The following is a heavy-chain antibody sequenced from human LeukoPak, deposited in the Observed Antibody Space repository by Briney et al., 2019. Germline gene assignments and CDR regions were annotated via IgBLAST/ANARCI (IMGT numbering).Heavy chain of an antibody. CDR1: GSGFPTYA. J-gene: IGHJ4*02. V-gene: IGHV3-23*01. D-gene: IGHD3-22*01. CDR2: ISGSGGST. CDR3: AKLGSSGSHSPFDY. Sequence: GGSLRLSCAASGSGFPTYAMIWSPKAPGKGLKGAQAISGSGGSTYYADFVKGRFTISRDNSKSTLYLQMNSLRAEDTAVYYCAKLGSSGSHSPFDYWGQGTLVTVSS.